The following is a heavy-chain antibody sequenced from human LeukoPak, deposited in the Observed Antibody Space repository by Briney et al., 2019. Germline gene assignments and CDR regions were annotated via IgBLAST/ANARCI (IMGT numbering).Heavy chain of an antibody. Sequence: SETLSLTCAVYGGSFSGYYWSWIRQPPGKGLEWIGEINHSGSTNYNPSLKSRVTISVDTSKNQFSLKLSSVTAADTAVYYCARGRDHSNPLIPLDVWGKGTTVTVSS. CDR1: GGSFSGYY. V-gene: IGHV4-34*01. D-gene: IGHD4-11*01. CDR3: ARGRDHSNPLIPLDV. CDR2: INHSGST. J-gene: IGHJ6*04.